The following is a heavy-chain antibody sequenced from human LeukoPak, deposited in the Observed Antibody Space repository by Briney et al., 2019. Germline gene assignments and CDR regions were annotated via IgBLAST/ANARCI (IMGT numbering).Heavy chain of an antibody. CDR1: GGSISSGGYY. J-gene: IGHJ4*02. Sequence: PSQTLSLTCTVSGGSISSGGYYWGWIRQHPGKGLEWIGYIYYSGSTYYNPSLKSRVTISVDTSKNQFSLKLSSVTAADTAVYYCANFADYGDYVYYFDYWGQGTLVTVSS. CDR2: IYYSGST. V-gene: IGHV4-31*03. CDR3: ANFADYGDYVYYFDY. D-gene: IGHD4-17*01.